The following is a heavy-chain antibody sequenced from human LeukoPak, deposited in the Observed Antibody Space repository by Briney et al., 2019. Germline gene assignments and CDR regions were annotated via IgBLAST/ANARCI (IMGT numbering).Heavy chain of an antibody. CDR1: GFTFSRYS. CDR3: ARAQRYYYDSSGYYPDY. D-gene: IGHD3-22*01. J-gene: IGHJ4*02. Sequence: GGSLRLSCAASGFTFSRYSMNWVRQAPGKGLEWVSSISSSSSYIYYTDSVKGRFTISRDNAKNSLYLQMNSLRAEDTAVYYCARAQRYYYDSSGYYPDYWGQGTLVTVSS. CDR2: ISSSSSYI. V-gene: IGHV3-21*01.